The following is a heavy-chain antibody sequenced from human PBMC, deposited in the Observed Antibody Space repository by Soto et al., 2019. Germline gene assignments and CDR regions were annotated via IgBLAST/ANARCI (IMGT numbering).Heavy chain of an antibody. J-gene: IGHJ4*02. V-gene: IGHV1-3*01. CDR1: GYIFTSLA. CDR2: INPGNGNT. Sequence: ASVKVSCKASGYIFTSLAMHWVRQAPGQRLEWMGWINPGNGNTKYSQSFQGRVTITGDTSASTAYMELSSLRSEDTAVYFCARDLDAYNSTGYWGQGTLVTVSS. CDR3: ARDLDAYNSTGY. D-gene: IGHD1-1*01.